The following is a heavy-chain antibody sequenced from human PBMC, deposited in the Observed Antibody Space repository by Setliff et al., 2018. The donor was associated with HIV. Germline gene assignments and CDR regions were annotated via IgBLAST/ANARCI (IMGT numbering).Heavy chain of an antibody. CDR1: GYSFTSYV. V-gene: IGHV1-18*01. J-gene: IGHJ4*02. D-gene: IGHD3-3*01. Sequence: ASVKVSCKASGYSFTSYVISWVRQAPGQGLEWMAWISPNSGYTLFAQKFRGRVTMTADTSTSTAYMDLGSLRSGDTAVFYCARGGSGYYDFWSGSSAFEYWGQGTLVTVSS. CDR2: ISPNSGYT. CDR3: ARGGSGYYDFWSGSSAFEY.